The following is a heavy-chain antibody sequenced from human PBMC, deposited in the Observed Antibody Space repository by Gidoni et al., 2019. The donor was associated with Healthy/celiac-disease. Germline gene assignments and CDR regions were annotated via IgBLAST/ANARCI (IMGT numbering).Heavy chain of an antibody. CDR2: ISGSGGST. V-gene: IGHV3-23*01. Sequence: EVQLLESGGGLVQPGGSLRLSCAASGFTFSSYAMSWVRQPPGKGLEWVSAISGSGGSTYYADSVKGRFTISRDNSKNTLYLQMNSLRAEDTAVYYCASYITIFGVVHTESVVTDPYYFDYWGQGTLVTVSS. J-gene: IGHJ4*02. CDR3: ASYITIFGVVHTESVVTDPYYFDY. CDR1: GFTFSSYA. D-gene: IGHD3-3*01.